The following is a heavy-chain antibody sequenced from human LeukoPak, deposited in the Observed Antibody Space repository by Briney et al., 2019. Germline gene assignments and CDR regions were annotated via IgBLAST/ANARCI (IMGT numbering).Heavy chain of an antibody. Sequence: GGSLRLSCAASGFTFSSYGMHWVRQAPGKGLEWVAVISYDGSNKYYADSVKGRFTISRDNSKNTLYLQMNSLRAEDTAVYYCAKEMGVRGVIIPLDYWGQGTLVTVSS. J-gene: IGHJ4*02. D-gene: IGHD3-10*01. V-gene: IGHV3-30*18. CDR3: AKEMGVRGVIIPLDY. CDR2: ISYDGSNK. CDR1: GFTFSSYG.